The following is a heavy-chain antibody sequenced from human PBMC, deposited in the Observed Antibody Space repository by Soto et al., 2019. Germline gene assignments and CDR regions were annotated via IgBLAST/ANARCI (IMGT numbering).Heavy chain of an antibody. V-gene: IGHV3-23*01. CDR1: GITFVRRA. Sequence: QPGGALRLSCGASGITFVRRAMSWVRQAPGEGLEWVSTITDTGGDTKYADSVRGRFTMSRDNSKKTLYLQMNSLRVEDSALYYCARGSTDSYPGSRICGFWGRGTLVT. CDR3: ARGSTDSYPGSRICGF. J-gene: IGHJ4*02. D-gene: IGHD3-10*01. CDR2: ITDTGGDT.